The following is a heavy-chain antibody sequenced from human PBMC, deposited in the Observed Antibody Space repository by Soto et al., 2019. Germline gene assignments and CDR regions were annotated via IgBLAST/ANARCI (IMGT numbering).Heavy chain of an antibody. Sequence: QVQLVQSGAEVKKPGASVKVSCKASGYTFTSYYMHWVRQAPGQGLEWMGIINPSGGSTSYAQKFQGRVTMTREMSTSTVYVELSSLSSEDTAVYYCARGGGGRGGAFDIWGQGTMVTVSS. J-gene: IGHJ3*02. V-gene: IGHV1-46*03. D-gene: IGHD1-26*01. CDR3: ARGGGGRGGAFDI. CDR2: INPSGGST. CDR1: GYTFTSYY.